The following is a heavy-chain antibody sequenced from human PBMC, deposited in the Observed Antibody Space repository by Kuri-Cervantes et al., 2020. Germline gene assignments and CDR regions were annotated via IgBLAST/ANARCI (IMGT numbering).Heavy chain of an antibody. CDR1: GYTLTELS. CDR2: FDPEDGET. J-gene: IGHJ6*03. D-gene: IGHD6-19*01. CDR3: ARSRIAVAEYYYYYMDV. Sequence: ASVKVSCKVSGYTLTELSMHWVRQAPGKGLEWMGGFDPEDGETTYAQKFQGRVTMTEDTSTDTAYMELSSLRSEDTAVYYCARSRIAVAEYYYYYMDVWGKGTTVTVSS. V-gene: IGHV1-24*01.